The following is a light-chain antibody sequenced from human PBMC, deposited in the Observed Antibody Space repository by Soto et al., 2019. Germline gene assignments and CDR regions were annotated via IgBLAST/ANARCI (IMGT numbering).Light chain of an antibody. J-gene: IGLJ2*01. CDR2: LNSDGSH. Sequence: QPVLTQSPSASASLGASVKLTCTLSSGHSSYAIAWHQQQPEKGPRYLMKLNSDGSHSKGDGIPDGFSGSSSGAERYLTISSLQSEDEADYYCQTWVSGIEVFRGGTKVTVL. V-gene: IGLV4-69*01. CDR3: QTWVSGIEV. CDR1: SGHSSYA.